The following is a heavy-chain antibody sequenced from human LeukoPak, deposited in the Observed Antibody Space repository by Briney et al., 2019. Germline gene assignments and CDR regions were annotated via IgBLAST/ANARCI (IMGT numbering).Heavy chain of an antibody. CDR2: ISGSGGST. J-gene: IGHJ4*02. D-gene: IGHD3-10*01. Sequence: PGGSLRLSCAASGFTFSRYAMSWVRQAPGKGLEWVSAISGSGGSTYYADSVKGRFTISRDNSKNTLYLQMNSLRAEDTAVYYCAKPRLWFGEFLYYFDYWGQGTLVTVSS. CDR1: GFTFSRYA. CDR3: AKPRLWFGEFLYYFDY. V-gene: IGHV3-23*01.